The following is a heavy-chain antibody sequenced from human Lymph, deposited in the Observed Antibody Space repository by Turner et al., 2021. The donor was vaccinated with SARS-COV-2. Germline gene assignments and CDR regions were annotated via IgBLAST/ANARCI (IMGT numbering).Heavy chain of an antibody. D-gene: IGHD3-16*01. J-gene: IGHJ4*02. CDR3: AGRAWGGSLGHIDY. V-gene: IGHV5-51*01. CDR1: AYSFTTYW. Sequence: EVQLMLPGAWVTKPGASLKISCRPSAYSFTTYWIGWVRQMPGKGLEWIGIIYPGDSDTSYSPSFQRQVTIAADKSIRSAYLQWSSMKASDTAMYYCAGRAWGGSLGHIDYWGQGTLVTVSS. CDR2: IYPGDSDT.